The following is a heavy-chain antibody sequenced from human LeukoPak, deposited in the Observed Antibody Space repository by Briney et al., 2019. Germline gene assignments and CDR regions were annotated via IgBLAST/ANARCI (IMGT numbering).Heavy chain of an antibody. CDR1: GYSFTSYG. CDR3: ARSYGLEADY. D-gene: IGHD3-16*02. Sequence: ASVKVSCKASGYSFTSYGLTWVRQAPGQGLEWMGWISTYNGLTNYAQNLQGRLSLTTDTSITTAYMELRNLTSDDTAIYFCARSYGLEADYWGRGTLVTVSS. V-gene: IGHV1-18*01. CDR2: ISTYNGLT. J-gene: IGHJ4*02.